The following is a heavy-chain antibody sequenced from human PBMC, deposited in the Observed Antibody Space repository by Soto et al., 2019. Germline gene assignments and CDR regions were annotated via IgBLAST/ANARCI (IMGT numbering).Heavy chain of an antibody. CDR2: ISYDGSNK. D-gene: IGHD3-10*01. V-gene: IGHV3-30-3*01. CDR1: GFTFSSYA. J-gene: IGHJ5*02. CDR3: ARGGALWFGELFSWFDP. Sequence: QVQLVESGGGVVQPGRSLRLSCAASGFTFSSYAMHWVRQAPGKGLEWVAVISYDGSNKYYADSVKGRFTISRDNSKNTLYLQMNSLRAEDTAVYYCARGGALWFGELFSWFDPWGQGTLVTVSS.